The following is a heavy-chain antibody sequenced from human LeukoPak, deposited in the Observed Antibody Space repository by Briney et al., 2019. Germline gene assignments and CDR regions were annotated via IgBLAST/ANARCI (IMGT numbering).Heavy chain of an antibody. CDR2: ISAGSNTI. Sequence: SGGSLRLSCAASGFTISSYSMDWVRQAPGKGLAWVSYISAGSNTIYRADSVRGRFTSSRDNTKNSLYLQMNSLRAEDTAVYYCARDFGSSSPFDSWGQGTLVTVSS. J-gene: IGHJ4*02. CDR3: ARDFGSSSPFDS. D-gene: IGHD6-6*01. V-gene: IGHV3-48*01. CDR1: GFTISSYS.